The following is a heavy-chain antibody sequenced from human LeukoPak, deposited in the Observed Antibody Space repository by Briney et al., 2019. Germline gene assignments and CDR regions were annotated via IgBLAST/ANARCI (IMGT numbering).Heavy chain of an antibody. Sequence: PSETLSLTCTLSDDSISRNYWSWLRQPPGKRLEWIGYIFHSGIIVYNPALNSRVTMSLDTSKNQLSLTLTSMTAADTALYYCARMGGLGVTGFGVFDVWGAGTMVSVSS. J-gene: IGHJ3*01. CDR3: ARMGGLGVTGFGVFDV. D-gene: IGHD3-10*01. CDR2: IFHSGII. V-gene: IGHV4-59*08. CDR1: DDSISRNY.